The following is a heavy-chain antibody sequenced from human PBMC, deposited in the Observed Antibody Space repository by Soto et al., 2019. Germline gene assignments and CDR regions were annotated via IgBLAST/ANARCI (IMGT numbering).Heavy chain of an antibody. CDR2: IYPGDSDT. Sequence: PGEPLKISCKGSGYSFTSYWIGWVRQMPGKGLEWMGIIYPGDSDTRYSPSFQGQVTISADKSISTAYLQWSSLKASDTAMYYCARQVAAETKQQLLTNEVVGMDVWGHRTTVTVSS. D-gene: IGHD6-13*01. CDR1: GYSFTSYW. CDR3: ARQVAAETKQQLLTNEVVGMDV. V-gene: IGHV5-51*01. J-gene: IGHJ6*02.